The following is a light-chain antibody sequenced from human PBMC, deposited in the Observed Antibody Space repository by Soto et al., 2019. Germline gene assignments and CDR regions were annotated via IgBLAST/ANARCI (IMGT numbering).Light chain of an antibody. CDR1: QSLLHSNGYKF. CDR3: MQALQTPYT. V-gene: IGKV2-28*01. Sequence: DIVMTQSPLYLPVTPGEPASISCRSSQSLLHSNGYKFFDWYLQKPGQSPQLLIYLGSNRASGVPDRFSGSESGPDVTLKISRVEAEDVGVYYCMQALQTPYTFGQGTKLEIK. CDR2: LGS. J-gene: IGKJ2*01.